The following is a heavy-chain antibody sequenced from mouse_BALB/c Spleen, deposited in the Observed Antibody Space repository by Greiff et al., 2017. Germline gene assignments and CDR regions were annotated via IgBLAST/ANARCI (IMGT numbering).Heavy chain of an antibody. J-gene: IGHJ2*01. Sequence: VQLQQSGAELMKPGASVKISCKATGYTFSSYWIEWVKQRPGHGLEWIGEILPGSGSTNYNEKFKGKATFTADTSSNTAYMQLSSLTSEDSAVYYCAKGGYGKGGFDYWGQGTTLTVSS. D-gene: IGHD2-10*02. CDR1: GYTFSSYW. V-gene: IGHV1-9*01. CDR2: ILPGSGST. CDR3: AKGGYGKGGFDY.